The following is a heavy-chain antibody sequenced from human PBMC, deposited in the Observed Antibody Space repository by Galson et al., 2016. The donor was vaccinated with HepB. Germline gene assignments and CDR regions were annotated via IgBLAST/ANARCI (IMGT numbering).Heavy chain of an antibody. Sequence: QSGAEVKKPGESLKISCKTSGFSFATHWIAWVRQMPGKGLEWMGIIYAGDSETRYSPPFQGQVTISVDKSTAVAYLKWNSLKASDSPMYYCASQRRNYGMDVWGQGTTVTVSS. CDR1: GFSFATHW. V-gene: IGHV5-51*01. D-gene: IGHD1-1*01. CDR3: ASQRRNYGMDV. J-gene: IGHJ6*02. CDR2: IYAGDSET.